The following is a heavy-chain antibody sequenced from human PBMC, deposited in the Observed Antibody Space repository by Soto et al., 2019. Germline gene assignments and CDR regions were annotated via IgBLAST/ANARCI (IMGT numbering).Heavy chain of an antibody. Sequence: GGSLRLSCGASGFTFSSYWMSWVRQAPGKVLEWVASIKQDGSEKYYVDSVKGRFTISRDNAKNSLYLQMNSLRVEDTAVYYCARDQKWDYWKYGYYYGMDVWGQGTTVTVSS. CDR2: IKQDGSEK. D-gene: IGHD1-7*01. V-gene: IGHV3-7*01. CDR3: ARDQKWDYWKYGYYYGMDV. CDR1: GFTFSSYW. J-gene: IGHJ6*02.